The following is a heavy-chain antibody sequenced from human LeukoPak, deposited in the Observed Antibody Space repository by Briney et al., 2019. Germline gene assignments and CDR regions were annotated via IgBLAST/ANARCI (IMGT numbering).Heavy chain of an antibody. CDR3: ARGDHYDVLTGFQTPSHLSDY. J-gene: IGHJ4*02. D-gene: IGHD3-9*01. CDR1: GYTFTGYY. V-gene: IGHV1-2*02. Sequence: GASVKVSCKASGYTFTGYYVHWVRHAPGQGLEWMGWINPNSGGTNYAQKFQGRVTMTRDTSISTAYMELSRLRSDDTAVYYCARGDHYDVLTGFQTPSHLSDYWGQGTLVTVSS. CDR2: INPNSGGT.